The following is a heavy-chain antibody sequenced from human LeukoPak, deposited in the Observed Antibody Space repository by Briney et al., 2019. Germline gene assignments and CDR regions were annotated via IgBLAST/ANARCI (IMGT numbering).Heavy chain of an antibody. Sequence: PGGSLRLSCAASGFTFSSYAMHWVRQAPGKGLEWVAFIRYDGSNKYYADSVKGRFTISRDNSRDTLYLQMNSLRAEDTAVYYCAATYYDFWSGENYYYYMDVWGKGTTVTVSS. J-gene: IGHJ6*03. CDR1: GFTFSSYA. CDR3: AATYYDFWSGENYYYYMDV. V-gene: IGHV3-30*02. CDR2: IRYDGSNK. D-gene: IGHD3-3*01.